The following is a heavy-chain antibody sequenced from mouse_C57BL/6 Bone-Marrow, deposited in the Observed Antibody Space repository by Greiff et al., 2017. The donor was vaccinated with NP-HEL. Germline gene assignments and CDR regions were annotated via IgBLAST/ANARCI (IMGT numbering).Heavy chain of an antibody. D-gene: IGHD2-1*01. CDR2: ISYDGSN. CDR3: AREGLYSLYFDY. V-gene: IGHV3-6*01. Sequence: DVKLQESGPGLVKPSQSLSLTCSVTGYSITSGYYWNWIRQFPGNKLEWMGYISYDGSNNYNPSLKNRISITRDTSKNQFFLKLNSVTTEDTATYYCAREGLYSLYFDYWGQGTTLTVSS. J-gene: IGHJ2*01. CDR1: GYSITSGYY.